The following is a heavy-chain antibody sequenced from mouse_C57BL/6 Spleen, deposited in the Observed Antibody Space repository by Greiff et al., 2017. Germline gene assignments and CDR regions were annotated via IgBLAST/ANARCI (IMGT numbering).Heavy chain of an antibody. J-gene: IGHJ4*01. CDR3: ATYYYGSSHYAMDY. Sequence: EVQLVESGGGLVKPGGSLKLSCAASGFTFSDYGMHWVRQAPEKGLEWVAYISSGSSTIYYADTVKGRFTISRDNAKNTLFLQMTSLRSEATAMYYCATYYYGSSHYAMDYWGQGTSVTVSS. CDR2: ISSGSSTI. D-gene: IGHD1-1*01. CDR1: GFTFSDYG. V-gene: IGHV5-17*01.